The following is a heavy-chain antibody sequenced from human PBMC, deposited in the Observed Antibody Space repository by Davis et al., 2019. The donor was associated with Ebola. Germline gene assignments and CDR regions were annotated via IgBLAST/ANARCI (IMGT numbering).Heavy chain of an antibody. CDR3: ARSIAVAYFDY. J-gene: IGHJ4*02. V-gene: IGHV3-48*03. D-gene: IGHD6-19*01. CDR1: GLNFNTYA. CDR2: VTSGGSKT. Sequence: PGGSLRLSCEVSGLNFNTYAMNWVRQAPGKGLEWISRVTSGGSKTFYADSVKGRFTISRDNAKNSLYLQMNSLRAEDTAVYYCARSIAVAYFDYWGQGTLVTVSS.